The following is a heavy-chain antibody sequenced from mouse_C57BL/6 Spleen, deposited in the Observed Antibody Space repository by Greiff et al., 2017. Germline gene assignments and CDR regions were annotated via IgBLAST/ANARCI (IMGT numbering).Heavy chain of an antibody. V-gene: IGHV1-26*01. D-gene: IGHD3-3*01. J-gene: IGHJ2*01. Sequence: VQLQQSGPELVKPGASVKISCKASGYTFTDYYMNWVKQSHGKSLEWIGDINPNNGGTSYNQKFKGKATLTVDKSSSTAYMELRSLTSEDSAVYYCAREGTSDYWGQGTTLTVSS. CDR3: AREGTSDY. CDR2: INPNNGGT. CDR1: GYTFTDYY.